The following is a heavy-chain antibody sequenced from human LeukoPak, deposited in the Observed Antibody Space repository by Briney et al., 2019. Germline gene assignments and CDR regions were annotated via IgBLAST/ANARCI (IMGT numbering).Heavy chain of an antibody. CDR1: GGSISSFDW. V-gene: IGHV4-4*02. J-gene: IGHJ4*02. CDR3: ATSAAYCLDY. D-gene: IGHD1-26*01. CDR2: IHHNGGT. Sequence: SETLSLTCAVSGGSISSFDWWGWVRQPPGKGLEWIGEIHHNGGTNYNPSLKSRVTISEDKSKNQLSLQLTSVTAADTAIYYCATSAAYCLDYWGQGTLVTVSS.